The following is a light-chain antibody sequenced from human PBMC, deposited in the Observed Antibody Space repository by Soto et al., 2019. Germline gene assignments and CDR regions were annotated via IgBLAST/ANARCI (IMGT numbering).Light chain of an antibody. Sequence: QSALTQPASVCESPGQSITISCTGTSSDVGGYNYVSWYQQHPGKAPKLIIYEVNNRPSGVSNRFSGSKSGNTASLTISGLQPEDEAHYNCTSDTSRNTNFFGTETKLTVL. V-gene: IGLV2-14*01. CDR2: EVN. CDR1: SSDVGGYNY. J-gene: IGLJ1*01. CDR3: TSDTSRNTNF.